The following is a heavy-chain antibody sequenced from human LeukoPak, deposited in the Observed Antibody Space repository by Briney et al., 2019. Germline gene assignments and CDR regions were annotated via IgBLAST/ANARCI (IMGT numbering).Heavy chain of an antibody. D-gene: IGHD6-13*01. V-gene: IGHV3-7*04. CDR1: GFTFSTYW. CDR3: ARKSWRHSNLHGMDV. CDR2: IKQDGSEK. J-gene: IGHJ6*02. Sequence: GGSLRLSCAASGFTFSTYWMSWVRQAPGKGLEWVANIKQDGSEKHYVDSVRGRFTISRDNAGNSLYLHMNSLRAEDTAVYFCARKSWRHSNLHGMDVWGQGTTVTVSS.